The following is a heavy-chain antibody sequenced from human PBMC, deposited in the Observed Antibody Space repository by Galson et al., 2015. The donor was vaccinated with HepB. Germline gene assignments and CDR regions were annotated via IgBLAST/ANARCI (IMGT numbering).Heavy chain of an antibody. J-gene: IGHJ4*02. Sequence: SLRLSCAASGFTFGDYAMSWFRQAPGKGLEWVGFIRSKAYGGTTGYAASVKGRFTIPRDDSKSIAYLQMNSLKTEDTAVYYCTRKGIPDIVVVPAAFLYYYFDYWGQGTLVTVSS. CDR3: TRKGIPDIVVVPAAFLYYYFDY. CDR1: GFTFGDYA. D-gene: IGHD2-2*01. V-gene: IGHV3-49*03. CDR2: IRSKAYGGTT.